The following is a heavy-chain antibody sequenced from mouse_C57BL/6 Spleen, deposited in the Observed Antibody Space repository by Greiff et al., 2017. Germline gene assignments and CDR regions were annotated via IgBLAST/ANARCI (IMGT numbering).Heavy chain of an antibody. J-gene: IGHJ1*03. CDR1: GYAFSSSW. Sequence: QVQLQQSGPELVKPGASVKISCKASGYAFSSSWMNWVKQRPGKGLEWIGRIYPGDGDTNYNGKFKGKATLTADKSSSTAYMQLSSLTSEDSAVYFCARLDLGYFDVWGTGTTVTVSS. V-gene: IGHV1-82*01. CDR2: IYPGDGDT. CDR3: ARLDLGYFDV.